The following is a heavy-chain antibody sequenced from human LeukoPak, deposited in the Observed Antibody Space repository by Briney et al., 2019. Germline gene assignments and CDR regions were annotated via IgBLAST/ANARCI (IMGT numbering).Heavy chain of an antibody. Sequence: MPSGTLSLTCIVSGGSISGYYWSWIRQPAGKGLEWIGHMDTSGHTNYNSSLMSRVTMSVDTSKNQFSLRLTSVTAADTAVYYCARHWSHSVAQFGRSYWFDPWGQGTLVTVSS. CDR2: MDTSGHT. J-gene: IGHJ5*02. CDR3: ARHWSHSVAQFGRSYWFDP. CDR1: GGSISGYY. D-gene: IGHD2-15*01. V-gene: IGHV4-4*07.